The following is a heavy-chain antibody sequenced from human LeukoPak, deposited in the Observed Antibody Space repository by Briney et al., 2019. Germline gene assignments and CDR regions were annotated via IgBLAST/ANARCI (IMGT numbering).Heavy chain of an antibody. CDR1: GGSMSNIYY. Sequence: SETLSLTCNVSGGSMSNIYYWGWIRQPPGKGLEWIGNIFYSGITYYNPSLRSRVTIAIDTSKSQFSLKLSSVTAADTAVYFCAREASPRAAPVNFDYWGQGTLVTVPS. D-gene: IGHD6-6*01. J-gene: IGHJ4*02. V-gene: IGHV4-39*07. CDR3: AREASPRAAPVNFDY. CDR2: IFYSGIT.